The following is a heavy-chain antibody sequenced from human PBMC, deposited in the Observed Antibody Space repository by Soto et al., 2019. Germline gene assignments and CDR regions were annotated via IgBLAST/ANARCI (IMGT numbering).Heavy chain of an antibody. J-gene: IGHJ3*01. V-gene: IGHV3-49*03. CDR3: TRMPPKKYCSRGTCSAFDV. D-gene: IGHD2-15*01. CDR2: ITSKRSGGTT. Sequence: EVQLVESGGGLVQPGRSLSLSCTASGFTFGDYAMTWFRRAPGKGLEWVGLITSKRSGGTTDFAASVKGRFMISRDDSRRIGYLQMSRLQTEDTAFYYCTRMPPKKYCSRGTCSAFDVWGQGTLVTVSS. CDR1: GFTFGDYA.